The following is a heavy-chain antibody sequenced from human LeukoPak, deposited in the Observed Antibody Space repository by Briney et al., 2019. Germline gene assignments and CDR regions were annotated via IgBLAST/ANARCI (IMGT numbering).Heavy chain of an antibody. V-gene: IGHV3-23*01. D-gene: IGHD5-18*01. CDR2: ISGSGRHT. CDR1: GLTFSNYA. Sequence: GGSLRLSCAASGLTFSNYAMSWVRQAPGKGLEWVSIISGSGRHTYYADSVKGRFTISRDNSKNTLYLQMNSLRAEDTAVYYCAKAPDTAMAPYFDYWGQGTLVTVSS. J-gene: IGHJ4*02. CDR3: AKAPDTAMAPYFDY.